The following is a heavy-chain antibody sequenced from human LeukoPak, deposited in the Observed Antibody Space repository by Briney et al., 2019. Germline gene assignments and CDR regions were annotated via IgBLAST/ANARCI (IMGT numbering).Heavy chain of an antibody. CDR2: ISYDGSNK. Sequence: GGSLRLSCAASGFTFSSYAMSWVRQAPGKGLEWVAVISYDGSNKYYADSVKGRFTISRDNSKNTLYLQMNSLRAEDTAVYYCARAKAARYCSSTSCYMGGYFDYWGQGTLVTVSS. D-gene: IGHD2-2*02. J-gene: IGHJ4*02. CDR1: GFTFSSYA. CDR3: ARAKAARYCSSTSCYMGGYFDY. V-gene: IGHV3-30-3*01.